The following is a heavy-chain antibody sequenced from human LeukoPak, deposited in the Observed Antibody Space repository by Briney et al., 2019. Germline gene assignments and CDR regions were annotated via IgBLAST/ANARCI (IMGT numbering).Heavy chain of an antibody. V-gene: IGHV1-3*01. J-gene: IGHJ4*02. CDR1: GYTFTGYY. D-gene: IGHD3-16*01. Sequence: GASVKVSCKASGYTFTGYYMHWVRQAPGQGLEWVGWISAGNGNTKYSQKFQGRVTITSDTSATTAYMELSSLRSEDTAVYYCAREDVGRGSPFDYWGQGTLVTVSS. CDR2: ISAGNGNT. CDR3: AREDVGRGSPFDY.